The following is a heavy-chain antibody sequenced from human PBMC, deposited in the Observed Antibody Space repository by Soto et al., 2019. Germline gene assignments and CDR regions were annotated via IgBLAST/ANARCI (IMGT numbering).Heavy chain of an antibody. CDR1: GFTFSSYG. V-gene: IGHV3-30*18. CDR3: AKEKIHPWGYYYGIDA. CDR2: ISYDGSNK. D-gene: IGHD5-18*01. J-gene: IGHJ6*02. Sequence: PGGSLRLSCAASGFTFSSYGMHWVRQAPGKGLEWVAVISYDGSNKYYADSVKGRFTISRDNSNNTLYLQMNSLRAEDTAVYYCAKEKIHPWGYYYGIDAWGQGTMVTVYS.